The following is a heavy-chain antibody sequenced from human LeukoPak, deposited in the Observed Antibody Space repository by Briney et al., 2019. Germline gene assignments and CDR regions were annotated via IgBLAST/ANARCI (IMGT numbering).Heavy chain of an antibody. D-gene: IGHD3-22*01. J-gene: IGHJ4*02. Sequence: GGSLRLSCAASGFTFSSYDMHWVRQATGKGLEWVSAIGTAGDTYYPGSVKGRFTISRENAKNSLYLQMNSLRAEDTAVYYCAKRPDRSYYDRTGYYYFDYWGQGTLVTVSS. CDR2: IGTAGDT. V-gene: IGHV3-13*01. CDR1: GFTFSSYD. CDR3: AKRPDRSYYDRTGYYYFDY.